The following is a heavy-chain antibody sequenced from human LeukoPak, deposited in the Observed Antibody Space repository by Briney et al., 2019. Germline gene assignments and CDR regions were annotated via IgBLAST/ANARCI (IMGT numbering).Heavy chain of an antibody. Sequence: GGSLRVSCAASGFTFIDYDMHWVRQVIGKGLEWVSAIGIRGDTHYSGSVKGRFTISRENAESSLYLQMNSLRAEDTAVYYCARGGIQVSGIDEFDYWGQGTLVTVSS. CDR2: IGIRGDT. CDR1: GFTFIDYD. D-gene: IGHD6-19*01. V-gene: IGHV3-13*01. CDR3: ARGGIQVSGIDEFDY. J-gene: IGHJ4*02.